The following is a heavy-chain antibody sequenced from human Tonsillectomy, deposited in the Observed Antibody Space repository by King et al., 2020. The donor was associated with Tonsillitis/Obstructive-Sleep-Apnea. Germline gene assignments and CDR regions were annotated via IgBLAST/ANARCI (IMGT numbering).Heavy chain of an antibody. Sequence: EVQLVESGGGLVPPGGSLRLSCAASGFTFSSYEMNWVRQAPGKGLEWVSYISSSGSTISYADSVKGQFAISRDNAKNSLYLHMNSLRAEDTAVYYCARDFLEHAEGLDYWGQGTLVTVSS. J-gene: IGHJ4*02. V-gene: IGHV3-48*03. CDR3: ARDFLEHAEGLDY. D-gene: IGHD1/OR15-1a*01. CDR1: GFTFSSYE. CDR2: ISSSGSTI.